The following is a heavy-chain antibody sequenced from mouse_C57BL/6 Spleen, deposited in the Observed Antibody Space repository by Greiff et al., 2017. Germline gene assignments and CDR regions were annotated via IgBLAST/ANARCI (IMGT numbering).Heavy chain of an antibody. CDR3: AREGGN. CDR1: GFTFSSYG. J-gene: IGHJ3*01. CDR2: ISSGGSYT. V-gene: IGHV5-6*01. Sequence: EVQGVESGGDLVKPGGSLKLSCAASGFTFSSYGVSWVRQTPDKRLEWVATISSGGSYTYYPDSVKGRFTISRDNAKNTLYLQMSSLKSEDTAMYYCAREGGNWGQGTLVTVSA.